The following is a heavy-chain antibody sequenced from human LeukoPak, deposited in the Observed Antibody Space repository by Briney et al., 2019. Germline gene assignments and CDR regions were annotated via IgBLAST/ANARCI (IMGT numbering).Heavy chain of an antibody. CDR1: GGSFSGYY. J-gene: IGHJ5*02. D-gene: IGHD1-26*01. CDR3: ARHRGSGSYYRWFDP. CDR2: INHSGST. Sequence: SETLSLTCAVYGGSFSGYYWSWIRQPPGKGLEWIGEINHSGSTNYNPSLKSRVTISVDTSKNQFSLKLSSVTAADTAVYCCARHRGSGSYYRWFDPWGQGTLVTVSS. V-gene: IGHV4-34*01.